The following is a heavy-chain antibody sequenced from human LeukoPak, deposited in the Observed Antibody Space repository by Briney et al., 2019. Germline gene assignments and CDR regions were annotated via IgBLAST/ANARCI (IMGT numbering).Heavy chain of an antibody. CDR1: GFTVSIYW. CDR2: IKSDGSST. V-gene: IGHV3-74*01. J-gene: IGHJ5*02. CDR3: ARSDWFDP. Sequence: GGSLRLSCVAAGFTVSIYWMHWVRQAPGKGLVWVSRIKSDGSSTTYADSVKGRFTISRDNAKNTLYLQMNSLRVEDTAVYYSARSDWFDPWGQGTLVTVSS.